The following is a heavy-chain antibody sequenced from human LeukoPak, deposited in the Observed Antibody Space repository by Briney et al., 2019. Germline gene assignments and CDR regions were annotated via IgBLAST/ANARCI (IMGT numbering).Heavy chain of an antibody. Sequence: ASVKVSCKASGYTFTGYYTHWVRQAPGQGLEWMGWINPNSGGTNYAQKFQGRVTMTRDTSISTAYMELSRLRSDDTAVYYCARDGFDCSGGSCYDYYYYYGMDVWGQGTTVTVSS. CDR3: ARDGFDCSGGSCYDYYYYYGMDV. D-gene: IGHD2-15*01. V-gene: IGHV1-2*02. CDR1: GYTFTGYY. CDR2: INPNSGGT. J-gene: IGHJ6*02.